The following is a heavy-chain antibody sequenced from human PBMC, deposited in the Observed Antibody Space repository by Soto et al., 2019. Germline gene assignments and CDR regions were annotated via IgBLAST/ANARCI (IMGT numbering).Heavy chain of an antibody. V-gene: IGHV4-39*01. CDR3: ARPGNYGSGSYLYYLDY. J-gene: IGHJ4*02. CDR2: IYYSGST. Sequence: QLQLQESGPGLVKPSETLSLTCTVSGGSISSSSYYWGWIRQPPGKGLEWIGSIYYSGSTYYNPTLTGRVTISVDTSKNQFSLKLSSVTAADTAVYYCARPGNYGSGSYLYYLDYWGQGTLVTVSS. D-gene: IGHD3-10*01. CDR1: GGSISSSSYY.